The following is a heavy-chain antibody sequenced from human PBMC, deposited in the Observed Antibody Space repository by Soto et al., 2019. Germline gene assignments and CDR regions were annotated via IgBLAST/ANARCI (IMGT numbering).Heavy chain of an antibody. V-gene: IGHV1-18*01. CDR3: ARDFYPLAYYFDY. J-gene: IGHJ4*02. Sequence: ASVKVSCKASGYRYTNHGISWVRQAPGQGLEWMGWISGNDGKTKYARKFQGRVTMTTDTATSTAYMEMNSLRHDDTAVYYCARDFYPLAYYFDYWGQGTLVTVSS. CDR1: GYRYTNHG. CDR2: ISGNDGKT.